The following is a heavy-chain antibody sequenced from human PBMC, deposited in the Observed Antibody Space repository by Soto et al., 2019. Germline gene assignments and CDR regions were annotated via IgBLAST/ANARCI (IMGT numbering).Heavy chain of an antibody. V-gene: IGHV1-24*01. CDR1: GYTLTELS. Sequence: ASVKVSCKVSGYTLTELSMHWVRQAPGKGLEWMGGFDPEDGETIYAQKFQGRVTMTEDTSTDTAYMELSSLRSEDTAVYYCATELGLGYGDSPGVFDYWGQGTLVTVSS. D-gene: IGHD4-17*01. CDR3: ATELGLGYGDSPGVFDY. J-gene: IGHJ4*02. CDR2: FDPEDGET.